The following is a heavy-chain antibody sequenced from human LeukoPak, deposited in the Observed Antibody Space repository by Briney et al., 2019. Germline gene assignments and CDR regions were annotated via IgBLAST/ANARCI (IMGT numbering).Heavy chain of an antibody. D-gene: IGHD6-13*01. CDR2: ISGSGGST. V-gene: IGHV3-23*01. CDR3: AKCGAAAGRYYFDY. Sequence: GGSLRLSCAASGFTFSSYAMSWVRQAPGKGLEGVSAISGSGGSTYYADSVKGRFTISRDNSKNTLYLQMNSLRAEDTAVYYCAKCGAAAGRYYFDYWGQGTLVTVSS. J-gene: IGHJ4*02. CDR1: GFTFSSYA.